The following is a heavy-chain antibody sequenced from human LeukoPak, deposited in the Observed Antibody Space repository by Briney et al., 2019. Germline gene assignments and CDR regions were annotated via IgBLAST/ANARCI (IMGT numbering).Heavy chain of an antibody. V-gene: IGHV3-23*01. J-gene: IGHJ4*02. CDR3: AKDFYSVTYPRFDY. Sequence: GGSLRLSCAASGFTFSDYAMSWVRQAPGKGLEWISAISGTGGSGASTYYADSVKGRFTISRDNSKITLYLQMNSLRAEDTAVYYCAKDFYSVTYPRFDYWGQGTLVTVSS. CDR1: GFTFSDYA. CDR2: ISGTGGSGAST. D-gene: IGHD4-23*01.